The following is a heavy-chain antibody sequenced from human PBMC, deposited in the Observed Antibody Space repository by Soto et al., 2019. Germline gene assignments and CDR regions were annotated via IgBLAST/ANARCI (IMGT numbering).Heavy chain of an antibody. CDR3: ASDRPHCRGGSCSAAHYYGMDV. J-gene: IGHJ6*02. Sequence: ASVKVSCKASGYTFTSYGISWVRQAPGQGLEGMGWISAYNGKTNYAQKLQGRATMTTDTSTSTAYMELRSLRSDDTAGDYCASDRPHCRGGSCSAAHYYGMDVWRQRTTVTVSS. CDR2: ISAYNGKT. V-gene: IGHV1-18*01. D-gene: IGHD2-15*01. CDR1: GYTFTSYG.